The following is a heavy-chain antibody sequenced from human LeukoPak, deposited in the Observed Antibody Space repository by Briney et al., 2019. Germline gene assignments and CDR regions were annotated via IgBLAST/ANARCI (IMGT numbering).Heavy chain of an antibody. J-gene: IGHJ5*02. D-gene: IGHD5-24*01. V-gene: IGHV4-34*01. Sequence: SETLSLTCAVYGESFSGYYWSWIRQPPGKGLEWIGEINHSGSTNYNPSLKSRVTMSVDTSKNQFSLKLTSVTAADTAVYYCARDGGWFDPWGQGTLVTVSS. CDR2: INHSGST. CDR3: ARDGGWFDP. CDR1: GESFSGYY.